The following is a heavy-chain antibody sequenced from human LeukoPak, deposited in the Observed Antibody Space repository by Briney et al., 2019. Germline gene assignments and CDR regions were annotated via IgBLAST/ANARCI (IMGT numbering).Heavy chain of an antibody. Sequence: SVKVSCKASGGTFSSYAISWVRQAPGQGLEWMGRIIPIFGTANYAQKLQGRVTITTDESTSTAYMELSSLRSEDTAVYYCARDRDYYDSSGYDYWGQGTLVTVSS. CDR1: GGTFSSYA. CDR3: ARDRDYYDSSGYDY. J-gene: IGHJ4*02. V-gene: IGHV1-69*05. D-gene: IGHD3-22*01. CDR2: IIPIFGTA.